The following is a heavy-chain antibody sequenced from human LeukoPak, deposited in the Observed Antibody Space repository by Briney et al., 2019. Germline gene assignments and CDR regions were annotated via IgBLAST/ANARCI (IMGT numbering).Heavy chain of an antibody. CDR2: IYYSGTS. CDR1: GGSISSGDYY. V-gene: IGHV4-30-4*01. Sequence: KPSETLSLTCTVSGGSISSGDYYWSWIRQPPGKGLEWIGYIYYSGTSYYNPSLMRRVTISVDTSKNQFSLRLSSVTAADTAVYYCARGTTVTPGRYGYWGQGTLVTVSS. J-gene: IGHJ4*02. D-gene: IGHD4-17*01. CDR3: ARGTTVTPGRYGY.